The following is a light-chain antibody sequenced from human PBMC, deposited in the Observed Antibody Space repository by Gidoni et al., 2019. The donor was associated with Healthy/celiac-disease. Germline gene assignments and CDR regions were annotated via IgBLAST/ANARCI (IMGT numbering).Light chain of an antibody. J-gene: IGKJ1*01. V-gene: IGKV3-15*01. CDR3: QQYNNWPQT. CDR1: QRVSSN. Sequence: EIVMTQSPATLSVSTGERATLSCRASQRVSSNLAWYQQKPGQAPRLLIYGASTRATGIPARFSGSGSGTEFTLTISSLQSEDFAVYYCQQYNNWPQTFGQGTKVEIK. CDR2: GAS.